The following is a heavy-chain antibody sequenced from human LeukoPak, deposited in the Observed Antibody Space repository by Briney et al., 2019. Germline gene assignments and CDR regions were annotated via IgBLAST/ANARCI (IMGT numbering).Heavy chain of an antibody. CDR1: GGSISSYY. CDR2: IYYSGTT. J-gene: IGHJ4*02. Sequence: SETLSLTCTVSGGSISSYYWNWIRQPPGKGLEWIGYIYYSGTTNYSPSLKSRVTILVDTSKNQFSLKLSSVTAADTAVYYCAAGFYYFDYWGQGTLVTVSS. CDR3: AAGFYYFDY. V-gene: IGHV4-59*01. D-gene: IGHD3-10*01.